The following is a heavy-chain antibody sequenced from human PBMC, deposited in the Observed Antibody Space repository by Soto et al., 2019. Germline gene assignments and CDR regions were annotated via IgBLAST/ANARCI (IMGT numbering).Heavy chain of an antibody. J-gene: IGHJ6*02. Sequence: SETLSLTCTVSGGSISSSSYYWGWIRQPPGKGLEWIGSIYYSGSTYYNPSLKSRVTISVDTSKNQFSLKLSSVTAADTAVYYCARQCNGSGSYYYGMDVWGQGTTVTVSS. CDR3: ARQCNGSGSYYYGMDV. CDR1: GGSISSSSYY. V-gene: IGHV4-39*01. CDR2: IYYSGST. D-gene: IGHD3-10*01.